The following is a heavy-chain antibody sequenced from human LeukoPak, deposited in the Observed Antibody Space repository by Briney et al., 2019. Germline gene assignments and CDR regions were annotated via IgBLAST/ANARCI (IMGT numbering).Heavy chain of an antibody. CDR1: GFTFSSYA. J-gene: IGHJ5*02. CDR2: ISGSGGST. D-gene: IGHD6-6*01. V-gene: IGHV3-23*01. Sequence: GGSLRLSCAASGFTFSSYAMSWVRQAPGKGLEWVSAISGSGGSTYYADSVKGRFTISRDNSKNTLYLQMNSLRAEDTAVYYCAKDLRQQLVLDWFDPWGQGTLVTVSS. CDR3: AKDLRQQLVLDWFDP.